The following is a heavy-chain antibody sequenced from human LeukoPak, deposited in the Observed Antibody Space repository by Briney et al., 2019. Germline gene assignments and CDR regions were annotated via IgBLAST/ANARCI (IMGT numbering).Heavy chain of an antibody. CDR3: ARGDCSTISCPQDWFDP. V-gene: IGHV3-74*01. Sequence: PGGSLRLSCAASAFTFSRYNMHWVRQAPGKGLVWVSRISSDGSSTRYADSVKGRFTISRDNAKNTLYLQVNSLRAEDTAVYYCARGDCSTISCPQDWFDPWGQGTLATVSS. CDR1: AFTFSRYN. J-gene: IGHJ5*02. CDR2: ISSDGSST. D-gene: IGHD2-2*01.